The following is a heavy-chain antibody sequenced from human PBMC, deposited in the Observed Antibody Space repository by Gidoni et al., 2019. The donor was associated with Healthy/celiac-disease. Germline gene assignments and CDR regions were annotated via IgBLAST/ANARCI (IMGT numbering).Heavy chain of an antibody. J-gene: IGHJ4*02. CDR3: ARDEDDFWSGYLHY. V-gene: IGHV3-48*01. CDR2: ISSSSSTI. D-gene: IGHD3-3*01. Sequence: EVQLVESGGGLVQPGGSLRPSCSASGFPFCSYSMNWVRQAPGKGLEWVSYISSSSSTIYYADSVKGRFTISRDNAKNSLYLQMNSLRAEDTAVYYCARDEDDFWSGYLHYWGQGTLVTVSS. CDR1: GFPFCSYS.